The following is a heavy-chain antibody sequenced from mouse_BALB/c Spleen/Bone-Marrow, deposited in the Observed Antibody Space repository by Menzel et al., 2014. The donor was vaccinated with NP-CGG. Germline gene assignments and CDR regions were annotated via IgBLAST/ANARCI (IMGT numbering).Heavy chain of an antibody. CDR3: ARDDYAY. J-gene: IGHJ3*01. V-gene: IGHV1-7*01. CDR1: GYTFTSYW. Sequence: VQVVESGAELAKPGASVKMSCKASGYTFTSYWMHWVKQRPGQGLEWIGYIYPSTGYTEHNQKFKDKAIMTADKSSSTAYMQLSSLTSEDSAVYYCARDDYAYWGQGTLVTVSA. D-gene: IGHD2-4*01. CDR2: IYPSTGYT.